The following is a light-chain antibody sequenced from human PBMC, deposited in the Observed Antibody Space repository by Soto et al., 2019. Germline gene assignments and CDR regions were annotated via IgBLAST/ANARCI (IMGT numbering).Light chain of an antibody. CDR2: AAS. J-gene: IGKJ5*01. CDR3: HQYNNWPPFT. V-gene: IGKV3-15*01. CDR1: LSVYSS. Sequence: EIVMTQSPATLAVSPGERATLSCRASLSVYSSLAWYQQRPGQAPRLLIYAASIRATGVPARFSGSGSGTEFTLTIRSLPSEDSAVYYCHQYNNWPPFTFGQGTRLEIK.